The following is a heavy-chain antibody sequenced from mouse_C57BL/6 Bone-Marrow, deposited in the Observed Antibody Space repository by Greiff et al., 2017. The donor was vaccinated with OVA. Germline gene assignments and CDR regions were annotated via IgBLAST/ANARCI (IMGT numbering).Heavy chain of an antibody. J-gene: IGHJ4*01. Sequence: VQGVESGAELVKPGASVKMSCKASGYTCTSYWITWVKQRPGQGLEWIGDIYPGSGSTNYNEKFKSKATLTVDTSSSTAYMQLSSLTSEDSAVYYCARFPLYDSYPYYYAMDYWGQGTSVTVSS. D-gene: IGHD2-3*01. CDR2: IYPGSGST. CDR3: ARFPLYDSYPYYYAMDY. CDR1: GYTCTSYW. V-gene: IGHV1-55*01.